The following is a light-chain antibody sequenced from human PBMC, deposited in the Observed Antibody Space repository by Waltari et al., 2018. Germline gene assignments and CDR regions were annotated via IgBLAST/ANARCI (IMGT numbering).Light chain of an antibody. CDR1: TGAVTSGHY. V-gene: IGLV7-46*01. Sequence: QAVVTQEPSLTVSPGGTVTLTCGSSTGAVTSGHYPYWFQQKPGQAPRTLIYDTSNKHSWTPARCSGSRLGGKAALTLSGAQPEDEAEYSCLLYYGGARVFGGGTRLTVL. CDR2: DTS. CDR3: LLYYGGARV. J-gene: IGLJ3*02.